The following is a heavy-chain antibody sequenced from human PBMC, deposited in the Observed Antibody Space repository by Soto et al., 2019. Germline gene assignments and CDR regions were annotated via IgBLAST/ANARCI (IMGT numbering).Heavy chain of an antibody. Sequence: ASVKVSCKASGYTFTSYGISWVRQAPGQGLEWMGWISAYSGDTNYAQKFQGWVTMTRDTSISTAYMELSRLRSDDTAVYYCARVDTPSGEYGMDVWGQGTTVTVSS. J-gene: IGHJ6*02. D-gene: IGHD5-18*01. CDR2: ISAYSGDT. V-gene: IGHV1-18*01. CDR1: GYTFTSYG. CDR3: ARVDTPSGEYGMDV.